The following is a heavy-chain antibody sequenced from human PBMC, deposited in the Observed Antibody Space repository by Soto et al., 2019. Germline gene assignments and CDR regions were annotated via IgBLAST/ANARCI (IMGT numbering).Heavy chain of an antibody. CDR3: ARDPITMVRGVKNYYGMDV. CDR2: IFYSGST. D-gene: IGHD3-10*01. V-gene: IGHV4-61*01. J-gene: IGHJ6*02. Sequence: SETLSLTCTVSGGSLSSGSSYWSWIRQPPGKGLEWIGYIFYSGSTNYNPSLKSRVTISVDTSKNQFSLKLSSVTAADTAVYYCARDPITMVRGVKNYYGMDVWGQGTTVTVSS. CDR1: GGSLSSGSSY.